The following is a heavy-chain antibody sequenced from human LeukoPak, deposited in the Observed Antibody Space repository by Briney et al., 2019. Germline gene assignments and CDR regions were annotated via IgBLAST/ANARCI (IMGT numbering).Heavy chain of an antibody. V-gene: IGHV4-31*03. D-gene: IGHD5-18*01. CDR2: IYYSGSS. Sequence: PSETLSLTCTVSGGSISSGDYYWTWIRQHPGKGLEWIGYIYYSGSSYYNPSLKSRVTISVDTSKNQFSLKLSSVTAADTALYYCARWTNVDTAMEIWGQGTMVTVSS. J-gene: IGHJ3*02. CDR3: ARWTNVDTAMEI. CDR1: GGSISSGDYY.